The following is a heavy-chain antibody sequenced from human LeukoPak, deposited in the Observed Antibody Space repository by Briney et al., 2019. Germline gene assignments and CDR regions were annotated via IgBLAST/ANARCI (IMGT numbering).Heavy chain of an antibody. D-gene: IGHD6-6*01. CDR1: GGTFSGYY. V-gene: IGHV4-34*01. Sequence: SETLSLTCAAYGGTFSGYYWSWIRQPPGKGLEWIGEINHSGSTNYNPSLKSRVTISVDTSKNKFSLKLSTVTAADTAVYYCVRGVAARLYYYYYRVVGGKGTTVSVSS. J-gene: IGHJ6*03. CDR2: INHSGST. CDR3: VRGVAARLYYYYYRVV.